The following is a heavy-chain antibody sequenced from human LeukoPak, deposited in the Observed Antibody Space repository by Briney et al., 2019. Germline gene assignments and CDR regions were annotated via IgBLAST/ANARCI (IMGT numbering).Heavy chain of an antibody. Sequence: SSETLSLTCTVSGGSISSYYWSWIRQPAGKGLEWIGRIYTSGSTNYNPSLKSRVTMSVDTSKNQFSLKLSSVTAADTAVYYCARDFHYYDSSGYSIFDYWGQGTLVTVSS. J-gene: IGHJ4*02. CDR3: ARDFHYYDSSGYSIFDY. V-gene: IGHV4-4*07. CDR2: IYTSGST. D-gene: IGHD3-22*01. CDR1: GGSISSYY.